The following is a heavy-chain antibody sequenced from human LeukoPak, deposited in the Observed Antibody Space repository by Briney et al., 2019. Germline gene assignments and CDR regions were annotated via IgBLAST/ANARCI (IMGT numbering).Heavy chain of an antibody. V-gene: IGHV4-39*07. J-gene: IGHJ5*02. Sequence: SETLSLTCTVSGGSVSSIIYYWGWIRQPPGKGLEWIGTIYYSGSTYYNVSLKSRVTISVDTSRNQFSLKLSSVTAADTAVYYCARDLGGDRDCSGGSCYSRNWFDPWGQGTLVTVFS. D-gene: IGHD2-15*01. CDR3: ARDLGGDRDCSGGSCYSRNWFDP. CDR2: IYYSGST. CDR1: GGSVSSIIYY.